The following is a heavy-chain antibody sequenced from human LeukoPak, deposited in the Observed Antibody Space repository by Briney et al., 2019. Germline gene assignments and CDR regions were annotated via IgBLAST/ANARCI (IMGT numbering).Heavy chain of an antibody. CDR2: IKSKTDGGTT. D-gene: IGHD2-2*01. V-gene: IGHV3-15*01. Sequence: GGSLRLSCAASGFTLSNAWTSSVRQAPGKGLEWVGRIKSKTDGGTTDYGAPVKGRFTISRDDSKNTLDLQMNSLKTEDTAVYYCTSGGPAVPAAIDGEDFWRRGTTVTVSS. CDR1: GFTLSNAW. CDR3: TSGGPAVPAAIDGEDF. J-gene: IGHJ6*02.